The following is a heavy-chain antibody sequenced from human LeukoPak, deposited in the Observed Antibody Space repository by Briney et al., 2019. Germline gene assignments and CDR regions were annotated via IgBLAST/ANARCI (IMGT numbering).Heavy chain of an antibody. CDR1: GFTFSNYW. J-gene: IGHJ5*02. Sequence: GGSLRLSCASSGFTFSNYWMHWVRQAPGKGLVWVSRINSDGINTSYADSVKGRFTISRDNAKNTLNLQMNSLRAEDTAVYYCARDLGQYYDTSDNWFDPWGQGTLVTVSS. CDR2: INSDGINT. D-gene: IGHD3-22*01. CDR3: ARDLGQYYDTSDNWFDP. V-gene: IGHV3-74*01.